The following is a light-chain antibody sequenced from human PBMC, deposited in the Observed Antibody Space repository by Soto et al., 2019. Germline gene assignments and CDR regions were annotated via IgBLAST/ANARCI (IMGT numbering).Light chain of an antibody. CDR1: QSVSSSY. CDR2: GAS. Sequence: ESVLTQSPGTLALSPGERATLSCSSSQSVSSSYLAWYQQKPGQAPRFLICGASTRATGIPARFSGSGSGTEFTLTISSLQSEDFAVYYCQQYDNWPLPFGGGTKVDIK. V-gene: IGKV3-15*01. J-gene: IGKJ4*01. CDR3: QQYDNWPLP.